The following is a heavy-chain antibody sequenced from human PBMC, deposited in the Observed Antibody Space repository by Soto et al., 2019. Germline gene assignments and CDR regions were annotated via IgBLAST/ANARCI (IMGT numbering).Heavy chain of an antibody. J-gene: IGHJ4*02. V-gene: IGHV1-2*02. D-gene: IGHD3-22*01. CDR2: INPNSGGT. Sequence: XSVKVSCKASVYTFTGYYMHWVRQAPGQGLEWMGWINPNSGGTNYAQKFQGRVTMTRDTSISTAYMELSRLRSDDTAVYYCARDHLDSSGYYPDYWGQGSLVTVSS. CDR3: ARDHLDSSGYYPDY. CDR1: VYTFTGYY.